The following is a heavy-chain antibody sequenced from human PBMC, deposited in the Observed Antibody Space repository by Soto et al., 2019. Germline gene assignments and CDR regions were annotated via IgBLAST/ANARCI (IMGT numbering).Heavy chain of an antibody. Sequence: QVQLVQSGAEVKKPGASVKVSCKASGYTFTSFDINWVRQATGQGLVWMGWMKPNRGNTGYAQKFQGRVTMTRNTSISTAYMELSSLRSEDTAVYYGARWLWSGHPESLFDYWGQGTLVTVSS. V-gene: IGHV1-8*02. CDR2: MKPNRGNT. CDR1: GYTFTSFD. CDR3: ARWLWSGHPESLFDY. D-gene: IGHD3-3*01. J-gene: IGHJ4*02.